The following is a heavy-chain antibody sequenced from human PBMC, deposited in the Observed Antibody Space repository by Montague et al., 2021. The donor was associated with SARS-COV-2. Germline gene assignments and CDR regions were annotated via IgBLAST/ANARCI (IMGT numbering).Heavy chain of an antibody. D-gene: IGHD2-2*01. V-gene: IGHV4-39*01. Sequence: SETLSLTCTVSGGSISSSSYYWGWIRQPPGKGLEWIGSIYCSGGTYYNPSLKSRVTISVDTSKNQLSLKLSSVTAADTAVYYCARLKAPYCSSTSCYSASWFDPWGQGTLVTVSS. CDR1: GGSISSSSYY. J-gene: IGHJ5*02. CDR2: IYCSGGT. CDR3: ARLKAPYCSSTSCYSASWFDP.